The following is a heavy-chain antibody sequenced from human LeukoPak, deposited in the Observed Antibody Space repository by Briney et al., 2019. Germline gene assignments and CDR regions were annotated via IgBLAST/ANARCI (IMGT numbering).Heavy chain of an antibody. D-gene: IGHD2-2*02. CDR2: IYYSGST. J-gene: IGHJ6*03. Sequence: PSETLSLTCTVSGGSISSYYWSWIRQPPGKGLEWIGYIYYSGSTNYNPSLKSRVTISVDTSKNHFSLKLSSVTAADTAVYYCARTGYCSSTSCYTASRPYYYHYMDVWGKGTTVSVSS. CDR1: GGSISSYY. CDR3: ARTGYCSSTSCYTASRPYYYHYMDV. V-gene: IGHV4-59*01.